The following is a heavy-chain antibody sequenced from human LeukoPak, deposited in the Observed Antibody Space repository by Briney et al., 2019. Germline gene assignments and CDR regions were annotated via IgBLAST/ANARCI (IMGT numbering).Heavy chain of an antibody. V-gene: IGHV1-46*01. CDR2: VKSTGGST. CDR3: TTERGGSYNDC. J-gene: IGHJ4*02. Sequence: GASVKVSCKASGYTFTSYYMHWVRQAPGQGLEWVGLVKSTGGSTTYAQKFQGRVTMTRDTSTSTFYMELSSLRSEDTAVYYCTTERGGSYNDCWGQGTLATVSS. CDR1: GYTFTSYY. D-gene: IGHD1-26*01.